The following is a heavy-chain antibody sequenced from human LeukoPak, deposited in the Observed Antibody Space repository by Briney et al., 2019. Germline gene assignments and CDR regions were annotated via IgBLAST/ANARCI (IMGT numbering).Heavy chain of an antibody. J-gene: IGHJ3*02. CDR1: GYSFTTHW. CDR3: ARMTATDGKTDAFDI. CDR2: IYPGDSDI. V-gene: IGHV5-51*01. Sequence: GESLKISCKGFGYSFTTHWIGWVRQMPGKGLDWMGVIYPGDSDIRNNQSFQGLVNISADKSISTAYLQWSSLKASDTAMYYCARMTATDGKTDAFDIWGQGTMVTISS. D-gene: IGHD5-24*01.